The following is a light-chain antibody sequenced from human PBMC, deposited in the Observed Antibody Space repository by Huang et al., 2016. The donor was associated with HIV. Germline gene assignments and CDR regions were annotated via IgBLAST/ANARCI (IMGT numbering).Light chain of an antibody. CDR3: QHRNKWSLT. J-gene: IGKJ4*01. CDR2: DVS. CDR1: QSVDGY. V-gene: IGKV3-11*01. Sequence: EVVLTQSPATLSLSPGERATLSCRASQSVDGYLAWYQHKPGQAPRLLIDDVSDRATGIPARFSGSGSGTDFTLTISSLAPEDFAIYYCQHRNKWSLTFGAGTKVEIK.